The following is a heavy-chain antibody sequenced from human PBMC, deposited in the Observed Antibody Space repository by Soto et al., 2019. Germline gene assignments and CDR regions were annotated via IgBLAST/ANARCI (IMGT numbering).Heavy chain of an antibody. CDR3: ARGSPVATDY. CDR2: IYHSGST. D-gene: IGHD2-21*02. J-gene: IGHJ4*02. V-gene: IGHV4-30-2*01. Sequence: PSETLCVTCSVAGGTISGGGYSWSWIRQPPGKGLEWIGYIYHSGSTYYNPSLKSRVTISVDRSKNQFSLKLSSVTAADTAVYYCARGSPVATDYWGQGTLVTVSS. CDR1: GGTISGGGYS.